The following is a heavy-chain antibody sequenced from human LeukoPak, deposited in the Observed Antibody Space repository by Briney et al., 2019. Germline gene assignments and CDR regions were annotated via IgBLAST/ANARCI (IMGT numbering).Heavy chain of an antibody. CDR3: ARGGSGSYPQPGLY. CDR1: GYTLTVYY. V-gene: IGHV1-2*02. J-gene: IGHJ4*02. Sequence: ASVNVSCKASGYTLTVYYMLWVRQAPGQGLEWMGWIDPNSGGTNYAQKFQGRVAMTRDTSISTAYMELSRLRSDDTAVYYCARGGSGSYPQPGLYWGQGTLVTVSS. D-gene: IGHD1-26*01. CDR2: IDPNSGGT.